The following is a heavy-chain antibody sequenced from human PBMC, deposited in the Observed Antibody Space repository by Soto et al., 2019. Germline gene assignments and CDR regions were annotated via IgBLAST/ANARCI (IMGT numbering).Heavy chain of an antibody. CDR3: AKGGRQWLVTSDFNY. V-gene: IGHV3-30*18. CDR1: GFTFSDYA. D-gene: IGHD6-19*01. CDR2: VSHDGRNT. J-gene: IGHJ4*02. Sequence: VQLVESGGGVVQPGRSLRLSCAAPGFTFSDYAMHWVRQAPGKGLEWVAVVSHDGRNTHYADSVKGRFTISRDSSKNRVSLEMTSLRAEDTAVYYWAKGGRQWLVTSDFNYWGQGALVTVSS.